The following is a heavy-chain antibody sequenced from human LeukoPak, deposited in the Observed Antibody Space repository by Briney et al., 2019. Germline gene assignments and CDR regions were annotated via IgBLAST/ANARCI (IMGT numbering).Heavy chain of an antibody. J-gene: IGHJ4*02. CDR1: GGSMRSSSYY. CDR2: IYYSGST. CDR3: ARRPAYYSDGGGAQYYFDY. D-gene: IGHD3-22*01. Sequence: PSETLSLTCTVSGGSMRSSSYYWGWIRQPPGKGLEWIGSIYYSGSTYYNPSLKSRVTTSVDTSKNQFSLKLSSVTAVDTAVYYCARRPAYYSDGGGAQYYFDYWGQGTLVTVSS. V-gene: IGHV4-39*01.